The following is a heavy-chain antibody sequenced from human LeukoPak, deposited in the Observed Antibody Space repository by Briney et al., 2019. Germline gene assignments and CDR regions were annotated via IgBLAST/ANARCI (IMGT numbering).Heavy chain of an antibody. CDR1: GFTFSSYE. CDR2: ISSSCSTI. D-gene: IGHD6-6*01. CDR3: ARVSSIAAHGAFDI. J-gene: IGHJ3*02. Sequence: GGSLRLSCAASGFTFSSYEMNWVRQAPGKGLEWVSYISSSCSTISYADSVKGRFTISRDNAKNSLYLQMNSLRAEDTAVYYCARVSSIAAHGAFDIWGQGTMVTVSS. V-gene: IGHV3-48*03.